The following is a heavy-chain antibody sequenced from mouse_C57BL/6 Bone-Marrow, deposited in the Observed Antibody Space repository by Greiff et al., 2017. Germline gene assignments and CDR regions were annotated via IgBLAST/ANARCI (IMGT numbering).Heavy chain of an antibody. CDR1: GYTFTSYW. CDR2: IDPSDSYT. CDR3: ARGASYYSNFYAMDY. V-gene: IGHV1-69*01. Sequence: LQQPGAELVMPGASVKLSCKASGYTFTSYWMHWVKQRPGQGLEWIGEIDPSDSYTNYNQKFKGKSTLTVDKSSSTAYMQLSSLTSEDSAVYYCARGASYYSNFYAMDYWGQGTSVTVSS. J-gene: IGHJ4*01. D-gene: IGHD2-5*01.